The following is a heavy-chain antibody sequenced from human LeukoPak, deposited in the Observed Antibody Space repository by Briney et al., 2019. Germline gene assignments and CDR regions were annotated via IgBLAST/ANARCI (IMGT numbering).Heavy chain of an antibody. J-gene: IGHJ4*02. CDR2: INPNSGGT. CDR3: AREDSSGWYYFDY. CDR1: GYTFTGYY. D-gene: IGHD6-19*01. V-gene: IGHV1-2*02. Sequence: ASVKVSFKASGYTFTGYYMHWVRQAPGQGLEWMGWINPNSGGTNYAQKFQGRVTMTRDTSISTAYMELSRLRSDDTAVYYCAREDSSGWYYFDYWGQGTLVTVSS.